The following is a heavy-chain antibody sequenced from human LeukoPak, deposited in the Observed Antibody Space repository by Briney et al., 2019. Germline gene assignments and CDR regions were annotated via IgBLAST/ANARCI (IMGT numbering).Heavy chain of an antibody. CDR3: ATSVVPATPFDY. V-gene: IGHV3-72*01. Sequence: TGGSLRLSCAASGFTFSDHYMDWVRQAPGKGLEWVGRSRNKANSYTTAYAASVEGRFTISRDDSKNSMFLHMNSLKTEDTAMYYCATSVVPATPFDYWGQGTLVTVSS. CDR1: GFTFSDHY. CDR2: SRNKANSYTT. J-gene: IGHJ4*02. D-gene: IGHD2-21*02.